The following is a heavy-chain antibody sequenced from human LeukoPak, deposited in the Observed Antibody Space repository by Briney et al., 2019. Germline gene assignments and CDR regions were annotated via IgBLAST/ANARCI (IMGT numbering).Heavy chain of an antibody. Sequence: PGGSLRLSCAASGFTFSSYSMNWVRQAPGKGLEWVSYISSSSSTIYYADSVKGRFTISRDNAKNSLYLQMNSLRAEDTAVYYCARQYYDILTGSRGPGDYWGQGTLVTVSS. D-gene: IGHD3-9*01. CDR3: ARQYYDILTGSRGPGDY. V-gene: IGHV3-48*01. J-gene: IGHJ4*02. CDR1: GFTFSSYS. CDR2: ISSSSSTI.